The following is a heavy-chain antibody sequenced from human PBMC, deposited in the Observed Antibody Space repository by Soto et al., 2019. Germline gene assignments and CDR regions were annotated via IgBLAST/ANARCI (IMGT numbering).Heavy chain of an antibody. J-gene: IGHJ6*02. CDR1: GGTFSSYA. D-gene: IGHD2-2*01. CDR2: IIPIPGTA. Sequence: QVQLVQSGAEVKKPGSSVKVSCKASGGTFSSYAISWVRQAPGQGLEWMGGIIPIPGTANYAQKFQGRVTITADESTSTAYMELSSRRSEDTDVYYCARSQGSSTSLEIYYYYYYGMNVWGQGTTVTVSS. V-gene: IGHV1-69*01. CDR3: ARSQGSSTSLEIYYYYYYGMNV.